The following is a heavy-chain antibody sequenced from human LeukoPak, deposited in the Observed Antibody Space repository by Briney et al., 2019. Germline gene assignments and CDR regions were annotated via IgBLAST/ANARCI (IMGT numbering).Heavy chain of an antibody. Sequence: PSETLSLTCTVSGGSISSYYWSWIRQPPGKGLEWIGYIYTSGSTNYNPSLKSRVTISVDTSKNQFSLKLSSVTAADTAVYYCARHGDFWSGRDAFDIWGQGTMVTVSS. J-gene: IGHJ3*02. CDR1: GGSISSYY. V-gene: IGHV4-4*09. CDR2: IYTSGST. D-gene: IGHD3-3*01. CDR3: ARHGDFWSGRDAFDI.